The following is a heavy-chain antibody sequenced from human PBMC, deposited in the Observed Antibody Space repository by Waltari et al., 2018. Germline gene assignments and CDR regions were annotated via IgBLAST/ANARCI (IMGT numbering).Heavy chain of an antibody. Sequence: EVQLLESGGGLVQPGGSLRLSCAASGFTFSSYAMSWVRQAPGKGLEWVSVIYSGGSTYYADSVKGRFTISRDNSKNALYLQMNSLRAEDTAVYYCAKDLASSSWYRDAFDIWGQGTMVTVSS. D-gene: IGHD6-13*01. CDR1: GFTFSSYA. CDR2: IYSGGST. CDR3: AKDLASSSWYRDAFDI. J-gene: IGHJ3*02. V-gene: IGHV3-23*03.